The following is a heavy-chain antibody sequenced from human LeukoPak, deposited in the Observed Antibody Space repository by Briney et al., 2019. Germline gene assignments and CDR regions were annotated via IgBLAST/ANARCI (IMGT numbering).Heavy chain of an antibody. CDR1: GASISGSGYY. J-gene: IGHJ5*02. Sequence: SETLSLTCTVSGASISGSGYYWSWIRQSPGKGLEWIGEITHSGSTNYNPSLKSRVTISVDKSKNQLSLKLSSVTAADTAVYYCARGGCSSTSCYDGEWFDPWGQGTLVTVSS. CDR2: ITHSGST. V-gene: IGHV4-39*07. CDR3: ARGGCSSTSCYDGEWFDP. D-gene: IGHD2-2*01.